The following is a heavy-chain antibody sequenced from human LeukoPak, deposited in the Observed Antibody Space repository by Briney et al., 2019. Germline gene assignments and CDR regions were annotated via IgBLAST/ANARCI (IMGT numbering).Heavy chain of an antibody. V-gene: IGHV3-48*01. CDR1: GFTFSTYS. CDR3: TREWLATRRAFDI. CDR2: ISGSSSSSDGGGT. D-gene: IGHD6-19*01. J-gene: IGHJ3*02. Sequence: PGGSLRLSCTASGFTFSTYSMNWVRQAPGRGLEWGSYISGSSSSSDGGGTQYADSVKGRFTISRHNSKDTLYLQMNSLRAEDTAVYYCTREWLATRRAFDIWGQGTMVTVSS.